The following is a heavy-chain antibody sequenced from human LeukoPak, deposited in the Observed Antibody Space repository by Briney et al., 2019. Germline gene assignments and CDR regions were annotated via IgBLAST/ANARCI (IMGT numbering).Heavy chain of an antibody. D-gene: IGHD6-13*01. CDR1: GFTFSSYG. V-gene: IGHV3-21*01. Sequence: GSLRLSCVASGFTFSSYGMNWVRQAPGKGLEWVSSISSSSTDINYADSVKGRFSISRDNAKNSLYLQMNSLRAEDTAVFYCARERVGLSEQQLGPDYWGQGTLVTVSS. CDR3: ARERVGLSEQQLGPDY. J-gene: IGHJ4*02. CDR2: ISSSSTDI.